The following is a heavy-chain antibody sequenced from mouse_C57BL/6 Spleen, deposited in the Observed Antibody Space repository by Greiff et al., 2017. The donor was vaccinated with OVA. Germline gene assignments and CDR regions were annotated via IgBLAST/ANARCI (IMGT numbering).Heavy chain of an antibody. V-gene: IGHV1-53*01. CDR3: ARGEITTLVALYAMDY. D-gene: IGHD1-1*01. J-gene: IGHJ4*01. Sequence: VKLQQPGTELVKPGASVKLSCKASGYTFTSYWMHWVKQRPGQGLEWIGNINPSNGGTNYNEKFKSKATLTVDKSSSTAYMQLSSLTSEDSAVYYCARGEITTLVALYAMDYWGQGTSVTFSS. CDR2: INPSNGGT. CDR1: GYTFTSYW.